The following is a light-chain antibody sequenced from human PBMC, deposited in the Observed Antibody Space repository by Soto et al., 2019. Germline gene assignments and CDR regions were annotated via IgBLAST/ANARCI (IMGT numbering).Light chain of an antibody. CDR3: QQYGSSSLT. CDR2: GAS. V-gene: IGKV3-20*01. CDR1: QSVTTY. J-gene: IGKJ4*02. Sequence: EIVVTQSPGTLSLSPGERATLSCRASQSVTTYLAWCQQKPGQAPRLLIYGASSRATGIPDRFSGSGSGTDFTLTISRLEPEDVAVYYCQQYGSSSLTFGGGTKVEIK.